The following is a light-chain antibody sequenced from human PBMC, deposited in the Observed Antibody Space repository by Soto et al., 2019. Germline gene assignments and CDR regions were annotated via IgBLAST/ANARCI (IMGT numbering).Light chain of an antibody. Sequence: EIGLTQSPGTLSLSPGERATLSCRASQSVSSNYLAWYQQKPGQPPKLLIYGASSRASGIPDRFSGSGSGTDFTLTISRLEPEDSAVYYCQQYGSYPVTFGPGTKVDIK. V-gene: IGKV3-20*01. CDR2: GAS. CDR3: QQYGSYPVT. CDR1: QSVSSNY. J-gene: IGKJ3*01.